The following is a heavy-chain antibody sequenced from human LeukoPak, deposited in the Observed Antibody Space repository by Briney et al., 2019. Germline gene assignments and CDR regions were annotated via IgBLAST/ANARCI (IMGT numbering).Heavy chain of an antibody. CDR3: ARLEGVVTANNYYYYGMDV. Sequence: ASVKVSCKASGYTFTGYYMHWVRQAPGQGLEWMGRINPNSGGTNYAQKFQGRVTMTRDTSTSTVYMELSSLRSEDTAVYYCARLEGVVTANNYYYYGMDVWGQGTTVTVSS. J-gene: IGHJ6*02. V-gene: IGHV1-2*06. CDR2: INPNSGGT. CDR1: GYTFTGYY. D-gene: IGHD2-21*02.